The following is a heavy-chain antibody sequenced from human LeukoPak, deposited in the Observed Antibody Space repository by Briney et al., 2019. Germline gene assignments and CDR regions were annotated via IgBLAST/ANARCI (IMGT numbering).Heavy chain of an antibody. CDR2: ISGSGGST. J-gene: IGHJ4*02. CDR1: GFTFSSYA. D-gene: IGHD3-22*01. CDR3: AKDISSGYYFDDY. V-gene: IGHV3-23*01. Sequence: GGSLRLSCAASGFTFSSYAMSWVRQAPGKGLEWVSAISGSGGSTYYADSMKGRFTISRDNSKNTLYLQMNSLRAEDTAVYYCAKDISSGYYFDDYWGQGTLVTVSS.